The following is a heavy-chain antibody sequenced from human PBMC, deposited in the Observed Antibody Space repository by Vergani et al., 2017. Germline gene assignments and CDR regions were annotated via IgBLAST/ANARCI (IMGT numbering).Heavy chain of an antibody. CDR2: INHSGST. CDR1: GGSFSGYY. V-gene: IGHV4-34*01. J-gene: IGHJ6*03. CDR3: ARAPPVYSIYRPTSYYYYYMDV. Sequence: QVQLQQWGAGLLKPSETLSLTCAVYGGSFSGYYWSWIRQPPGKGLEWIGEINHSGSTNYNPSLKSRVTISVDTSKNQFSLKLSSVTDADTAVYYCARAPPVYSIYRPTSYYYYYMDVWGKGTTVTVSS. D-gene: IGHD6-13*01.